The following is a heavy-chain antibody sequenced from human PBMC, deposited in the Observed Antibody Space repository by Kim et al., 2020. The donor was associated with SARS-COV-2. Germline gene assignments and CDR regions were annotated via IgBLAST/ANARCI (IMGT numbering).Heavy chain of an antibody. CDR1: GGSISSSSYY. D-gene: IGHD2-2*01. J-gene: IGHJ5*02. V-gene: IGHV4-39*01. CDR3: ARIGFLPPKYCSSTSCYPDGFDP. Sequence: SETLSLTCTVSGGSISSSSYYWGWIRQPPGKGLEWIGSIYYSGSTYYNPSLKSRVTISVDTSKNQFSLKLSSVTAADTAVYYCARIGFLPPKYCSSTSCYPDGFDPWGQGTLVTVSS. CDR2: IYYSGST.